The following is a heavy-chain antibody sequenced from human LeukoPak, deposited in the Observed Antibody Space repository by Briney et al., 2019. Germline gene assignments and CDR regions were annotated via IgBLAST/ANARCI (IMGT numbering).Heavy chain of an antibody. CDR1: GYSISSGYY. CDR2: AFHSGST. J-gene: IGHJ4*02. D-gene: IGHD6-13*01. Sequence: SETLSLTCTVSGYSISSGYYWAWIRQPPGKGLEWIASAFHSGSTFYNPSLASRVTISVDTSKNQFSLKLSSVTAADTAVYYCARGIATADLGYWGQGTLVTVSS. CDR3: ARGIATADLGY. V-gene: IGHV4-38-2*02.